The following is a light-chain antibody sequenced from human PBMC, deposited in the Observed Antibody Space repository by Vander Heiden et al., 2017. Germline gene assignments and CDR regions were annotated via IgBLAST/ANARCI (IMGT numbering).Light chain of an antibody. CDR2: AAS. CDR1: QSISSY. Sequence: DIQMTHSPSSLSASVGDRVTITCRASQSISSYLNWYQQKPGKAPKLLIYAASSLQSGVPSRFSGSGYGTDFTLTISSRQPEDFAPYYCQQNDSNPPITFGQGTQLEIK. CDR3: QQNDSNPPIT. J-gene: IGKJ5*01. V-gene: IGKV1-39*01.